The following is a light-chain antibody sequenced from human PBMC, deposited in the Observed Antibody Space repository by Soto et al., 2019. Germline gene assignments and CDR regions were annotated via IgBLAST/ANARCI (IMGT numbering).Light chain of an antibody. Sequence: SGTPGQRVTISCSGSSSNIGSNTVNWYQQLPGTAPKLLMYCDNQRPSGVPDRFSGSRSGTSASLAISGLQTGDEADYYCGSWDSSLSAYVFGTGTKVTVL. CDR3: GSWDSSLSAYV. CDR1: SSNIGSNT. CDR2: CDN. J-gene: IGLJ1*01. V-gene: IGLV1-44*01.